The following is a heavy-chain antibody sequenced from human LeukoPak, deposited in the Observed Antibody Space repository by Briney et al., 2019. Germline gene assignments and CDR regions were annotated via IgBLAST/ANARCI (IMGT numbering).Heavy chain of an antibody. CDR3: VGGAPNWGFDF. Sequence: ASVKVSCKASGYTFTSYDINWVRQATGQGFEWMGWMSPSTGNTGYAQKFQGRVTMTRYTSVSTAYMELSSLRSEDTAVYCVGGAPNWGFDFWGQGTLVTVSS. V-gene: IGHV1-8*01. D-gene: IGHD7-27*01. CDR1: GYTFTSYD. J-gene: IGHJ4*02. CDR2: MSPSTGNT.